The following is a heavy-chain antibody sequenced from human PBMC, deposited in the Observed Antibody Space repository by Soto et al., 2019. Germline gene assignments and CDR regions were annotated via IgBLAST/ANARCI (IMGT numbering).Heavy chain of an antibody. D-gene: IGHD3-16*01. CDR2: ISSSGTI. J-gene: IGHJ4*03. CDR3: VRRKLGDVFDI. Sequence: SETRSLTCSVSGGSIRDYFWTWIRQPPGKGLEWIGYISSSGTINYNSSLKGRVTIAVDRYKNQFSLSLQSVTAADTAVYFCVRRKLGDVFDIWGPGTLVTVSS. V-gene: IGHV4-59*12. CDR1: GGSIRDYF.